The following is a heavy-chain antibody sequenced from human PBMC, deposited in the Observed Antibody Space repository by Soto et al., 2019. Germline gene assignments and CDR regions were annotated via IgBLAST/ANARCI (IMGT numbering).Heavy chain of an antibody. CDR1: GYTFTGYY. D-gene: IGHD5-18*01. Sequence: ASVKVSCKASGYTFTGYYMHWVRQAPGQGLEWMGWINPNSGGTNYAQKFQGWVTMTRDTSISTAYMELSRLRSDDTAVYYCARAHTAMVTRYYYYGMDVWGQGTTVTVS. V-gene: IGHV1-2*04. CDR3: ARAHTAMVTRYYYYGMDV. CDR2: INPNSGGT. J-gene: IGHJ6*02.